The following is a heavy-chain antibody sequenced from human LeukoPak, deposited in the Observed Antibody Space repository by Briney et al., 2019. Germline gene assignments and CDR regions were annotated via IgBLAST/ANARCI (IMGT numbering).Heavy chain of an antibody. CDR1: GGSISSSNYY. CDR2: IYYRGNA. D-gene: IGHD3-22*01. CDR3: AREEVRSGD. J-gene: IGHJ4*02. Sequence: KPSETLSLTCTVSGGSISSSNYYWAWIRQPPGQGLEWIGSIYYRGNAYYNPSLKSRVTISVDTSKNQFSLSLSSVTAADTAVYYCAREEVRSGDWGQGTLVTVTS. V-gene: IGHV4-39*07.